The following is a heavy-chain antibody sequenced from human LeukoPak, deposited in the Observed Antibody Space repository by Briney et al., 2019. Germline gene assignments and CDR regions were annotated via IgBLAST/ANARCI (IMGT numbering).Heavy chain of an antibody. CDR1: GFTFSSYA. D-gene: IGHD5/OR15-5a*01. CDR2: ISYDGSNK. Sequence: PGRSLRLSCAASGFTFSSYAMHWVRQAPGKGLEWVADISYDGSNKYYADSVKGRFTISRDNSKNTLYLQMNSLRAEDTAVYYCARDASNGMDVWGQGTTVTVSS. V-gene: IGHV3-30-3*01. J-gene: IGHJ6*02. CDR3: ARDASNGMDV.